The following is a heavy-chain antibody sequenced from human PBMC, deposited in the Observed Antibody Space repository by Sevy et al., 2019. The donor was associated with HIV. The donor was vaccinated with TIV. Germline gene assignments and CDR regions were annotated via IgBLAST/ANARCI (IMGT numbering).Heavy chain of an antibody. CDR1: GFTFSSYS. Sequence: PGGSLRLSCAASGFTFSSYSMNWVRQAPGKGLEWVSYISSSSSTIYYADSVKGRFTISRDNAKNSLYLQMNSLRDEDTAVYYCARASPPPYYYYGMDVWGQGTTVTVSS. CDR3: ARASPPPYYYYGMDV. CDR2: ISSSSSTI. J-gene: IGHJ6*02. V-gene: IGHV3-48*02.